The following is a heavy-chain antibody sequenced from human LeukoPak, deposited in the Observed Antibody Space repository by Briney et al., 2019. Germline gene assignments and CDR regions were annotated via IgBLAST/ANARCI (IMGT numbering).Heavy chain of an antibody. D-gene: IGHD4-17*01. J-gene: IGHJ4*02. CDR2: INPSGGST. CDR3: ARDRSPMLYGDYRYYFDY. CDR1: GYTFTSYY. Sequence: ASVKVSCKASGYTFTSYYMHWVRQAPGQGLEWMGIINPSGGSTSYAQKFQGRVTMTRDTSTSPVYMELSSLRSEDTAVYYCARDRSPMLYGDYRYYFDYWGQGTLVTVSS. V-gene: IGHV1-46*01.